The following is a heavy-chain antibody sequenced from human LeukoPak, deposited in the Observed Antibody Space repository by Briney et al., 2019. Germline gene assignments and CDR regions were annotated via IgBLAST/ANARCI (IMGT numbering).Heavy chain of an antibody. CDR1: GGSISSSSYY. V-gene: IGHV4-39*01. CDR2: IYYSGST. CDR3: ARQWDGLLWFGESNSPYFDY. D-gene: IGHD3-10*01. Sequence: SETLSLTCTVSGGSISSSSYYWDWIRQPPGKGLEWIGSIYYSGSTYYNPSLKSRVTISVDTSKNQFSLKLSSVTAADTAVYYCARQWDGLLWFGESNSPYFDYWGQGTLVTVSS. J-gene: IGHJ4*02.